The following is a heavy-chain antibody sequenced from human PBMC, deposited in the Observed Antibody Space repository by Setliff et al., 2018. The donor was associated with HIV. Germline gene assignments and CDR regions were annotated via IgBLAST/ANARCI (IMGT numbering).Heavy chain of an antibody. J-gene: IGHJ6*02. CDR1: GGTSSSYT. CDR2: IIPMFGTA. CDR3: ARNFGLSPSGKYYYYYGMDI. V-gene: IGHV1-69*13. D-gene: IGHD3-10*01. Sequence: SVKVSCKSSGGTSSSYTISWVRQAPGQGLEWMGGIIPMFGTANYAQKFQGRVTITADGSTSTAYMELSSLRSDDTAVYYCARNFGLSPSGKYYYYYGMDIWGQGTKVTVSS.